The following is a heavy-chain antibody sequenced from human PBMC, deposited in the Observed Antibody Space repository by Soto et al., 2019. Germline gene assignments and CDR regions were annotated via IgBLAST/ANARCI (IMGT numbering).Heavy chain of an antibody. V-gene: IGHV4-31*03. CDR1: GGSISSGGYY. CDR3: AREGVAPYYYFGMDV. J-gene: IGHJ6*02. CDR2: NYYSGTT. D-gene: IGHD5-12*01. Sequence: SETLSLTCTVSGGSISSGGYYWTWIRQHPGKGLEWIGYNYYSGTTYYNPSLKSRVTISLDTSKNQFSLKLSSVTAADTAVYYCAREGVAPYYYFGMDVWGQGTPVTVSS.